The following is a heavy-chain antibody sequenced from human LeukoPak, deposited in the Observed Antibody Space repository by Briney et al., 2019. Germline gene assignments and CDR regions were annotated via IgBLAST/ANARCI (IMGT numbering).Heavy chain of an antibody. CDR2: ISSRGSTI. CDR3: AREGNIVVVPTDY. D-gene: IGHD2-2*01. Sequence: GGSLRLSCAASGFTFSDYYMSWIRQAPGKGLEWVSYISSRGSTIYYADSVKGRFTISRDNAKNSLYLQMNSLRAEDTAVYYCAREGNIVVVPTDYWGQGTLVTVSS. J-gene: IGHJ4*02. CDR1: GFTFSDYY. V-gene: IGHV3-11*01.